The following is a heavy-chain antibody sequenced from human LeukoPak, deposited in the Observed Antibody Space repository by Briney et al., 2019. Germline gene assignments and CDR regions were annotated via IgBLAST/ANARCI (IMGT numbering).Heavy chain of an antibody. Sequence: SQTLSLTCAISGDSVSSNSAAWNWIRQSPSRGLEWLGGTYYRSKWYNDYAVSVKSRITINPDTSKNQFSLQLSSVTAADTAVYYCARASPRVQMATISSTEGNAFDIWGQGTMVTVSS. V-gene: IGHV6-1*01. CDR2: TYYRSKWYN. D-gene: IGHD5-24*01. CDR1: GDSVSSNSAA. J-gene: IGHJ3*02. CDR3: ARASPRVQMATISSTEGNAFDI.